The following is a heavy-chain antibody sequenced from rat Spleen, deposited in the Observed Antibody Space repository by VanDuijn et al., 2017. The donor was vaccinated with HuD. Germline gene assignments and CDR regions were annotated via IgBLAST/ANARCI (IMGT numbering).Heavy chain of an antibody. CDR3: TRGYYFDY. CDR2: INYDSTSN. CDR1: GFTFSNYG. Sequence: EVQLVESGGGLVQPGRSLKLSCAASGFTFSNYGMAWVRQAPTKGLEWVATINYDSTSNHYRDSVKGRFTISRDNAKSTLFLQMDSLRSEDTATYYCTRGYYFDYWGQGVMVTVSS. V-gene: IGHV5-29*01. J-gene: IGHJ2*01.